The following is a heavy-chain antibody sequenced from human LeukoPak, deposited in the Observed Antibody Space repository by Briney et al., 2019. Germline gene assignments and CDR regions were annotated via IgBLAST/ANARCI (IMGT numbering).Heavy chain of an antibody. D-gene: IGHD3-3*01. Sequence: ASVKVSCKASGYTFADYYLHWVRQAPGQGLEWMGWIHPNSGGTNYAQNFQGRVTITRDTSISTAYMELSRLGSDDTAIYYCASVTWSDHTHFVYWGQGTLVTVSS. V-gene: IGHV1-2*02. CDR1: GYTFADYY. CDR2: IHPNSGGT. CDR3: ASVTWSDHTHFVY. J-gene: IGHJ4*02.